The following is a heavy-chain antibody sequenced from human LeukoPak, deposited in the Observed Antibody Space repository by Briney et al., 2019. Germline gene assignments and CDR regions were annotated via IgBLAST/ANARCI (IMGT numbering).Heavy chain of an antibody. V-gene: IGHV3-7*01. CDR2: MNLDGSEK. CDR1: GFTFTSHW. Sequence: GGSLRPSCAASGFTFTSHWMSWVRQAPGKGLEWVARMNLDGSEKYYVDSVKGRFAISRDNAKTSLYLEMNSLRAEDTAVYYCARDATYCTNGVCYTRFDYWGQGTLVTVSS. D-gene: IGHD2-8*01. CDR3: ARDATYCTNGVCYTRFDY. J-gene: IGHJ4*02.